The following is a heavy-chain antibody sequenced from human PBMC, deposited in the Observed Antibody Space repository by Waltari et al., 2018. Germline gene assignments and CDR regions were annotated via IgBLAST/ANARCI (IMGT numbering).Heavy chain of an antibody. Sequence: QVQLVQSGAEVKKPGSSVKVSCKASGGTFSSYAISWVRQAPGQGLEWMGGIIPIFGTENYAQKFQGRVTITTDESTSTAYMELSSLRSEDTAVYYCAIYDFWSGYQTRGFDYWGQGTLVTVSS. CDR1: GGTFSSYA. J-gene: IGHJ4*02. CDR2: IIPIFGTE. D-gene: IGHD3-3*01. CDR3: AIYDFWSGYQTRGFDY. V-gene: IGHV1-69*05.